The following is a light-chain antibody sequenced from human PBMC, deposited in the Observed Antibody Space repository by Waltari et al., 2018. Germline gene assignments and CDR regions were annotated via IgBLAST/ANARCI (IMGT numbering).Light chain of an antibody. CDR2: WAS. V-gene: IGKV4-1*01. J-gene: IGKJ1*01. Sequence: DIVMTQSPDSLAMSLGERATINCKSSQSLLYSSNGQNYLAWFQQKPGQPPKLLIYWASIREYVVPHRFSGSGSETDFTLTISSLQAEDVAIYYCQQFHSYPRTFGQGTKVEIK. CDR3: QQFHSYPRT. CDR1: QSLLYSSNGQNY.